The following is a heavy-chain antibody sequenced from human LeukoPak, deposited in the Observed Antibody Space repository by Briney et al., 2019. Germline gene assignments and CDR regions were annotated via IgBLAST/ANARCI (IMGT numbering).Heavy chain of an antibody. D-gene: IGHD5-18*01. CDR2: INPNSGGT. CDR3: ARQGVFGGYSYGYGY. CDR1: GYTFTGYY. V-gene: IGHV1-2*02. Sequence: ASVKVSCKASGYTFTGYYLHWVRQAPGEGLEWMGWINPNSGGTNYAQKFQDRVTLNRDTSISTAYMELSGLRSDDTAVYYCARQGVFGGYSYGYGYWGQGTLVTVSS. J-gene: IGHJ4*02.